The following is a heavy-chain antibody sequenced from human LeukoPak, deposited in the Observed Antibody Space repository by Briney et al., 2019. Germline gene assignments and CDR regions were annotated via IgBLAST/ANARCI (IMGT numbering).Heavy chain of an antibody. J-gene: IGHJ5*02. Sequence: SETLSLTCAVYGGSFSGYYWSWIRQPPGKGLEWIGEINHSGSTNYNPSLKSRVTISVDTSKNQFSLKLSSVTAADTAVYYCARHVPRAYSYGLTSGIPRYSNWFDPWGQGTLVTVSS. CDR1: GGSFSGYY. CDR3: ARHVPRAYSYGLTSGIPRYSNWFDP. D-gene: IGHD5-18*01. V-gene: IGHV4-34*01. CDR2: INHSGST.